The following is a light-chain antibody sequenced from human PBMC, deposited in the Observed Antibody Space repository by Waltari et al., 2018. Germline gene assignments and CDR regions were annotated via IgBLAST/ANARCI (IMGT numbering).Light chain of an antibody. CDR1: QSISSN. J-gene: IGKJ2*01. V-gene: IGKV3-15*01. CDR2: GAS. CDR3: LQYKNWPPLYT. Sequence: EIVMTQSPATLSVSPGERATLSCRASQSISSNLVWSQHKPGQAPSVLIYGASTRATGIPARFSGSGSGTEFTLTITSLQSEDFAVYYCLQYKNWPPLYTFGQGTKLEI.